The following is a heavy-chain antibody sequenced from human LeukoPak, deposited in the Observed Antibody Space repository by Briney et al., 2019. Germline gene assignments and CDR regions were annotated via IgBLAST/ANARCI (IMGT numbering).Heavy chain of an antibody. Sequence: GGSLRLSCAASGFTFISYGMQWVRQAPGKGLVWVSRINTDGSSASYADSVKGRFTVSRDNAKNTLYLQVNSLRAEDTAVYFCTRELPREVTLDYWGQGTLVTVSS. CDR1: GFTFISYG. J-gene: IGHJ4*01. CDR2: INTDGSSA. CDR3: TRELPREVTLDY. V-gene: IGHV3-74*01. D-gene: IGHD2-21*02.